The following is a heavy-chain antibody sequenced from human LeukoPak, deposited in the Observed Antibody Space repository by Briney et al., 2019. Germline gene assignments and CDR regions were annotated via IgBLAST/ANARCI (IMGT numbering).Heavy chain of an antibody. CDR1: GFTFSSYA. CDR3: ARDMSAIVGSRTFDC. J-gene: IGHJ4*02. D-gene: IGHD2-21*01. Sequence: PGGSLRLSCAAYGFTFSSYAMHWVRQAPGKGLEWVAVISYDGSNKYYADSVKGRFTISRDNSKNTLYLQMNSLRAEDTAVYYCARDMSAIVGSRTFDCWGQGTLVTVSS. CDR2: ISYDGSNK. V-gene: IGHV3-30-3*01.